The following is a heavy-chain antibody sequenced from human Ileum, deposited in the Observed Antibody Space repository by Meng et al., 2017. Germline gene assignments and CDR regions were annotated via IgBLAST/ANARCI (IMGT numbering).Heavy chain of an antibody. J-gene: IGHJ4*02. V-gene: IGHV3-30*04. CDR3: ARESGRRNWKDVTDQ. CDR2: ISYDGSNT. Sequence: GESLKISCAASGFSFSGYAMHWGRQAPGKGLEGVALISYDGSNTYYADSVKGRFTISRDNSKNTLFLQMNSLRPEDTAVYHCARESGRRNWKDVTDQWGQGTLVTVSS. CDR1: GFSFSGYA. D-gene: IGHD1-20*01.